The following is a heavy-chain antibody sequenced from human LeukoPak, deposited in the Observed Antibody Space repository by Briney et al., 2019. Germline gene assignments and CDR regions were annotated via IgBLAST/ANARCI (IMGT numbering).Heavy chain of an antibody. V-gene: IGHV1-69*06. CDR1: GGTFSSYA. CDR3: ARASGSYRHLDY. D-gene: IGHD1-26*01. CDR2: IIPIFGKA. Sequence: GASVKVSCKASGGTFSSYAISWVRQAPGQGLEWMGGIIPIFGKANYAQKFQGRVTITADKSTSTVYMELSSLRSEDTAVYYCARASGSYRHLDYWGQGTLVTVSS. J-gene: IGHJ4*02.